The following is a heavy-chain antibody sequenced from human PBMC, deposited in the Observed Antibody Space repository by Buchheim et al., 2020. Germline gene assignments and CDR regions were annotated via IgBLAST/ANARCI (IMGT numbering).Heavy chain of an antibody. CDR2: INPNSGGT. CDR3: ARDQEGANVGVAVYCMDV. CDR1: GYTFTGYY. J-gene: IGHJ6*02. D-gene: IGHD1-26*01. V-gene: IGHV1-2*04. Sequence: QVQLVQSGAEVKKPGASVKVSCKASGYTFTGYYMHWVRQAPGQGLEWMGWINPNSGGTNYAQKFQGWVTMTRDTSISTAYMELSRLSADDTAVYYCARDQEGANVGVAVYCMDVWGQGTT.